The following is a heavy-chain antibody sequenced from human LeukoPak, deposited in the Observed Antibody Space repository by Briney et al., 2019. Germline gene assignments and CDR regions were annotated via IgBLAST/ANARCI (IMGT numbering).Heavy chain of an antibody. V-gene: IGHV4-34*01. CDR1: GGSFSGYY. J-gene: IGHJ5*02. CDR3: ASRRLRGQRWFDP. D-gene: IGHD3-16*01. CDR2: INHSGST. Sequence: SETLSLTCAVYGGSFSGYYWSWIRQPPGKGLEWIGEINHSGSTNYNPSLKSRVTISVDTSKNQFSLKLSSVTAADTAVYYCASRRLRGQRWFDPWGQGTLVTVSS.